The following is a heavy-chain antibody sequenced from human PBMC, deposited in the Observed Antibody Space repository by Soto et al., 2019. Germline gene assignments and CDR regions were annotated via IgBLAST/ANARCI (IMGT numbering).Heavy chain of an antibody. V-gene: IGHV1-8*01. Sequence: QVQLVQSGAEVKKPGASVKVSCKASGYTFTSYDINWVRQATGQGLEWMGWMKPNSGNTAYAQKFQGRGTMTRNTSISTAYMELSSLRSEDTAVYYCARERSAAGTGWFDPWGQGTLVTVSS. CDR2: MKPNSGNT. D-gene: IGHD6-13*01. CDR1: GYTFTSYD. CDR3: ARERSAAGTGWFDP. J-gene: IGHJ5*02.